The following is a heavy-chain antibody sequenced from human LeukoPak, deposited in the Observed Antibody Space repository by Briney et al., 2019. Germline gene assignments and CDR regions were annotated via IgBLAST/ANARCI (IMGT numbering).Heavy chain of an antibody. V-gene: IGHV3-74*01. CDR1: KFAFSSYA. CDR3: ARDQYYYDSSGYYSSYYFDY. Sequence: GGSLRLSCAASKFAFSSYAMSWVRQAPGKGLVWVSRINSDGSSTSYADSVKGRFTISRDNAKNTLYLQMNSLRAEDTAVYYCARDQYYYDSSGYYSSYYFDYWGQGTLVTVSS. J-gene: IGHJ4*02. D-gene: IGHD3-22*01. CDR2: INSDGSST.